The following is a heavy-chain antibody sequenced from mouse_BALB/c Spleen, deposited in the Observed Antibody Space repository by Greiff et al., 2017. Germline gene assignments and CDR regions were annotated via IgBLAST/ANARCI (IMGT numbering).Heavy chain of an antibody. Sequence: VQLKESGPELVKPGASVKMSCKASGYTFTSYVMHWVKQKPGQGLEWIGYINPYNDGTKYNEKFKGKATLTSDKSSSTAYMELSSLTSEDSAVYYCARGVYGKGYAMEYWGQGTSVTVSS. CDR1: GYTFTSYV. J-gene: IGHJ4*01. D-gene: IGHD2-1*01. V-gene: IGHV1-14*01. CDR3: ARGVYGKGYAMEY. CDR2: INPYNDGT.